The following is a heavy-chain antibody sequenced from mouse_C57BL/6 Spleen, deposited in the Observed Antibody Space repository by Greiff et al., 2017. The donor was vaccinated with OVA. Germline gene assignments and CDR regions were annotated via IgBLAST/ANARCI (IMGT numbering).Heavy chain of an antibody. V-gene: IGHV1-69*01. CDR3: AAYYSNYAFDY. Sequence: QVQLQQPGAELVMPGASVKLSCKASGYTFTSYWMHWVKQRPGQGLEWIGEIDPSDSYTTYNQKFKGKSTLTVDKSSSTAYMQLSSLTSEDSAVYSCAAYYSNYAFDYWGQGTTLTVSS. CDR2: IDPSDSYT. J-gene: IGHJ2*01. CDR1: GYTFTSYW. D-gene: IGHD2-5*01.